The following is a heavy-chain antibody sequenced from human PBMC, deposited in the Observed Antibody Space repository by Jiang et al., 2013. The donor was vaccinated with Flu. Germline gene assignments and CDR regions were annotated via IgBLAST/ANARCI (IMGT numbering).Heavy chain of an antibody. Sequence: LLKPSETLSLTCAVYGVSFSGYYWSWIRQTPGKGLEWIGEIDQSGSTHYNASLKSRVTISVDTSKNQLSLKLNSVTAADTAVYYCASTRNYFDVAGYHYWGQGNPSHRFL. CDR2: IDQSGST. V-gene: IGHV4-34*01. J-gene: IGHJ4*02. D-gene: IGHD3-9*01. CDR1: GVSFSGYY. CDR3: ASTRNYFDVAGYHY.